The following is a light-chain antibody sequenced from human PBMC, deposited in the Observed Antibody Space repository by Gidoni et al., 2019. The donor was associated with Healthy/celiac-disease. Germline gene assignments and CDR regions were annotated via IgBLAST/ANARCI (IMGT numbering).Light chain of an antibody. J-gene: IGKJ1*01. V-gene: IGKV3-20*01. CDR3: QQYGSSPPWP. CDR1: QSVSSSY. CDR2: GES. Sequence: EIVLTQSPGTLSLSPGERATLSCRASQSVSSSYLTWYQQKPGQAPRLLIYGESSRATGIPDRFSGSGSGTDCTLTISRLDPEDFAVYYCQQYGSSPPWPFGQGTKVEIK.